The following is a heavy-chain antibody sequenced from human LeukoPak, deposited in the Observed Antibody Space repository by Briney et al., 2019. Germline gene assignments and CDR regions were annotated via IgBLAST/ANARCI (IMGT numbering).Heavy chain of an antibody. V-gene: IGHV4-61*08. CDR3: ARRGGSGRSFDY. J-gene: IGHJ4*02. CDR1: GASVSSGGYY. CDR2: IYYSGST. Sequence: PSETLSLTCTVSGASVSSGGYYWSWIRQPPGKGLEWIGYIYYSGSTNFNPSLKSRVTISVDTSKNQFSLKVSSVTAADTAVYYCARRGGSGRSFDYWGQGTLSPSPQ. D-gene: IGHD3-10*01.